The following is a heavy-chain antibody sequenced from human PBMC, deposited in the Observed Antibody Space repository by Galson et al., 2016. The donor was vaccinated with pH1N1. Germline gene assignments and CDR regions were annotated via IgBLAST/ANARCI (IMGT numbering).Heavy chain of an antibody. Sequence: SETLSLTCAVYGGSFSDSSWGWIRQPPGKGLEWIGEINHSGSASYNASLKSRVTISIDTSKNQFSLNLNSVTAADTAVYYCARMARITGPDTEYYFDFWGQGLLVTVSS. J-gene: IGHJ4*02. V-gene: IGHV4-34*01. CDR1: GGSFSDSS. CDR3: ARMARITGPDTEYYFDF. D-gene: IGHD1-14*01. CDR2: INHSGSA.